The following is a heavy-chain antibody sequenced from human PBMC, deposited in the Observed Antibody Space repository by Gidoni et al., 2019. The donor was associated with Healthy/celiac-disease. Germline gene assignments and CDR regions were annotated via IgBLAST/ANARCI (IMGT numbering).Heavy chain of an antibody. Sequence: QVQLVQSGAEVKKPGASVKVSCKASGYTFTSYAMHWVRQAPGQRLEWMGWINAGNGNTKYSQKFQGRVTITRDTSASTAYMELSSLRSEDTAVYYCARRGIAARELDYWGQGTLVTVSS. CDR2: INAGNGNT. CDR3: ARRGIAARELDY. V-gene: IGHV1-3*01. CDR1: GYTFTSYA. D-gene: IGHD6-6*01. J-gene: IGHJ4*02.